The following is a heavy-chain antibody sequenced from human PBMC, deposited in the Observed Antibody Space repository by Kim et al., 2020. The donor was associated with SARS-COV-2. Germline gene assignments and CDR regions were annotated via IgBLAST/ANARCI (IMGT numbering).Heavy chain of an antibody. CDR1: SGSFSGYY. D-gene: IGHD3-3*01. CDR3: ALGIFGVVTPAEYFQH. CDR2: INHSGST. V-gene: IGHV4-34*01. J-gene: IGHJ1*01. Sequence: SETLSLTCAVYSGSFSGYYWSWIRQPPGKGLEWIGEINHSGSTNYNPSLKSRVTISVDTSKNQFSLKLSSVTAADTAVYYCALGIFGVVTPAEYFQHWG.